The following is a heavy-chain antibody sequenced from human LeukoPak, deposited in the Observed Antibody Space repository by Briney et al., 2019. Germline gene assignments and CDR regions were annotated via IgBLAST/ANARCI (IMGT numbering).Heavy chain of an antibody. Sequence: ASVKVSCKASGYTFSGYYIHWVRQAPGHGLEWMGWINPNTGGTNFAQNFQGRVTMTTVTSISTAYMELSRLRSDDTAVYYCARVVDILTGHDTALDYWGQGTLVTVSS. J-gene: IGHJ4*02. CDR3: ARVVDILTGHDTALDY. CDR1: GYTFSGYY. CDR2: INPNTGGT. D-gene: IGHD3-9*01. V-gene: IGHV1-2*02.